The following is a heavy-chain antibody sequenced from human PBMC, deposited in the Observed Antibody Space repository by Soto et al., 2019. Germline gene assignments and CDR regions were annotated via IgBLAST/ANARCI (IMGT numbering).Heavy chain of an antibody. CDR1: GGSISDYY. Sequence: SETLSLTCTVSGGSISDYYWSWIRQPPGKGLEWIGYIYYSGSTYYNPSLKSLVTISVDTSRNQFSLKLTSVTAADTAVYYCARHLTATTLVSGMDVWGQGTTVTVSS. D-gene: IGHD4-17*01. CDR3: ARHLTATTLVSGMDV. V-gene: IGHV4-59*08. J-gene: IGHJ6*02. CDR2: IYYSGST.